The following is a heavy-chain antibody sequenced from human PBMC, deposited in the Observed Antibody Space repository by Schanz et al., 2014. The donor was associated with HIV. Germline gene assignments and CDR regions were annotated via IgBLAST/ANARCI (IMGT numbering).Heavy chain of an antibody. CDR1: GFTFSSFG. CDR2: ISSDGSEE. J-gene: IGHJ6*02. CDR3: ANSGYCTNGICYTRGDGMDV. V-gene: IGHV3-30*18. Sequence: QVQLVESGGGVVQPGRSLRLSCAASGFTFSSFGMHWVRQAPGKGLEWVAVISSDGSEEYFADSVKGRFTIARDNSKNTLYLQMNGLRAEDTAVYYCANSGYCTNGICYTRGDGMDVWGQGTTVTVSS. D-gene: IGHD2-8*01.